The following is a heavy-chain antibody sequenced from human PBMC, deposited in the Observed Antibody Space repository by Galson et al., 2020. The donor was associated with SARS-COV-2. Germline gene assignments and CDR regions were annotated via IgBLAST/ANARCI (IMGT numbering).Heavy chain of an antibody. Sequence: ETSETLSLTCTVSGGSISSYYWSWIRQPPGKGLEWIGYIYYSGSTNYNPSLKSRVTISINTSKNQFSLRRSSVTAADTAVYYCAGFRFSFRHYYVLDVWGKGTTVPVSS. V-gene: IGHV4-59*01. CDR2: IYYSGST. D-gene: IGHD3-10*01. CDR1: GGSISSYY. J-gene: IGHJ6*04. CDR3: AGFRFSFRHYYVLDV.